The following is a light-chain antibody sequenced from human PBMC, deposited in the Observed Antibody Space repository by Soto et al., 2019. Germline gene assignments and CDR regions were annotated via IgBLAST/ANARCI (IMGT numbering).Light chain of an antibody. Sequence: EIVLPHSPATLSLSQEARSTLSSRATQSLRSNLAWYQQKPGQAPSLLIYAASTMATDIPARFSGSGSATEFTLTITSLQSEDLAVYYCQQNYDWPITFGGGTKLDIK. CDR1: QSLRSN. V-gene: IGKV3-15*01. CDR2: AAS. J-gene: IGKJ4*01. CDR3: QQNYDWPIT.